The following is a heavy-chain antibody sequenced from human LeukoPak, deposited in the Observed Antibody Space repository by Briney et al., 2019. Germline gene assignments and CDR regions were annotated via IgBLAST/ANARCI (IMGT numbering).Heavy chain of an antibody. Sequence: SETLSLTCTVSGASISSYDWSWIRQPPGKGLEWIGYIYYSGSTNYNPSLKSRVTISVDTSKNQFSLKLSSVTAADTAVYYCAREYYDFSLGSPSWFHPWGQGTLVTVSS. V-gene: IGHV4-59*01. D-gene: IGHD3-3*01. CDR3: AREYYDFSLGSPSWFHP. J-gene: IGHJ5*02. CDR2: IYYSGST. CDR1: GASISSYD.